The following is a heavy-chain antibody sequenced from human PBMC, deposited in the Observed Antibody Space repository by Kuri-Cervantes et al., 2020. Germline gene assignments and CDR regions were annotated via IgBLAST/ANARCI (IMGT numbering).Heavy chain of an antibody. J-gene: IGHJ6*02. D-gene: IGHD6-13*01. CDR3: ARAPRTGYSSSWYRDYYYYGMDV. CDR2: ISAYNGNT. V-gene: IGHV1-8*01. Sequence: ASVKVSCKVPGYTLTELSMHWVRQAPGQGLEWMGWISAYNGNTNYAQKLQGRVTMTRNTSISTAYMELSSLRSEDTAVYYCARAPRTGYSSSWYRDYYYYGMDVWGQGTTVTVSS. CDR1: GYTLTELS.